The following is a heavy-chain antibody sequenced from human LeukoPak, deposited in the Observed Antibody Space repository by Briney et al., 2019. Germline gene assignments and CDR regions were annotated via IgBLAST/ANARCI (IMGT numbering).Heavy chain of an antibody. CDR3: ARRAAIENFFDY. J-gene: IGHJ4*02. CDR2: IYYIESS. CDR1: GGSISSGGYY. V-gene: IGHV4-39*07. D-gene: IGHD2-21*01. Sequence: SETLSLTCTASGGSISSGGYYWSWIRQPPGKALEWIGHIYYIESSYYNPSLKSRVTMSVDTSKNQFSLKLSSVTAVDTAVYYCARRAAIENFFDYWGQGTPVTVSS.